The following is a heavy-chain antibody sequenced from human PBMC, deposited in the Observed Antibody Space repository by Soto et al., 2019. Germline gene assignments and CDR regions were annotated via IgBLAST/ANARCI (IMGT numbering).Heavy chain of an antibody. CDR1: GYTFTSYG. J-gene: IGHJ5*02. Sequence: ASVKVSCKASGYTFTSYGIHWARQAPGQRLEWMGWINAANGDTIYSPKFQGRVTITRDTSASTAYMELSSLRSEDTALYYCVRRHVSATGIDWFDPWGQGTLVTVSS. CDR2: INAANGDT. V-gene: IGHV1-3*01. CDR3: VRRHVSATGIDWFDP. D-gene: IGHD6-13*01.